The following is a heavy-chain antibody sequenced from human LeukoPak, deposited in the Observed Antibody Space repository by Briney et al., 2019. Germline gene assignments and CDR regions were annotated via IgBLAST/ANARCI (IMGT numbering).Heavy chain of an antibody. CDR2: INHSGST. Sequence: SETLSLTCAVYGGSFSGYYWSWIRQPPGKGLEWIGKINHSGSTNYNPSLKSRVTISVDTSKNQFSLKLSSVTAADTAVYYCARLKSRRVIGAFDIWGQGTMVTVSS. V-gene: IGHV4-34*01. J-gene: IGHJ3*02. CDR3: ARLKSRRVIGAFDI. D-gene: IGHD2/OR15-2a*01. CDR1: GGSFSGYY.